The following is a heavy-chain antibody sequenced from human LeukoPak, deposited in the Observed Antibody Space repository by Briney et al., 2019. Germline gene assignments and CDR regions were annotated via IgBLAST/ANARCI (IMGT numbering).Heavy chain of an antibody. D-gene: IGHD3-22*01. CDR3: ATGPRPCVLSHEYYDDSSAIR. CDR1: GFTFSSYG. CDR2: ISYDGSDK. V-gene: IGHV3-30*03. Sequence: GGSLRLSCAASGFTFSSYGMHWVRQAPGKGLEWVAVISYDGSDKYYADSVKGRFTISRYNSKNTLYLQMNSLRDGVTAGYDCATGPRPCVLSHEYYDDSSAIRWGQACPVSVS. J-gene: IGHJ4*02.